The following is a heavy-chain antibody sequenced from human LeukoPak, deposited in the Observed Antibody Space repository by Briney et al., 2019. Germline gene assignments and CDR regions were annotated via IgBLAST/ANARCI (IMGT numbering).Heavy chain of an antibody. D-gene: IGHD2-15*01. CDR2: ISYDGSNK. Sequence: PGGSLRLSCAASGFTFSSYGMHWVRQAPGKGLEWVAVISYDGSNKYYADSVKGRFTISRDNSKNTLYLQMNSLRAEDTAVYYCAEEAYCSGGSCYSYYYYYGMDVWGQGTTVTVSS. CDR3: AEEAYCSGGSCYSYYYYYGMDV. CDR1: GFTFSSYG. V-gene: IGHV3-30*18. J-gene: IGHJ6*02.